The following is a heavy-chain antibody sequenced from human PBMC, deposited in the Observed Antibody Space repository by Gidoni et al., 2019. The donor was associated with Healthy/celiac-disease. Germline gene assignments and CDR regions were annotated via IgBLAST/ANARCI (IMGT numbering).Heavy chain of an antibody. V-gene: IGHV4-59*01. J-gene: IGHJ6*03. CDR2: IYYSGST. D-gene: IGHD2-15*01. Sequence: QVQLQESGPGLVKPSETLSLTCTVSGGSISSYYWRWIRQPPGKGLEWIGYIYYSGSTNYNPSLKSRVTISVDTSKNQFSLKLSSVTAADTAVYYCARGRRTVVVAAQRYYYYMDVWGKGTTVTVSS. CDR1: GGSISSYY. CDR3: ARGRRTVVVAAQRYYYYMDV.